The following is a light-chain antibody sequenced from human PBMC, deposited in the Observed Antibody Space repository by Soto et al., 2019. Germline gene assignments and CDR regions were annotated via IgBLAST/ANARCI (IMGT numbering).Light chain of an antibody. J-gene: IGKJ1*01. Sequence: EIPLTKSPATFSGSPWERAPLYCRAGQSISTKLAWYQQKPGQAPKLLIYDASSRESGVPARFSGSGSGTDFTLTISSLQPEDFATYCCQQSNSIPWTFGQGTKVDI. CDR3: QQSNSIPWT. CDR1: QSISTK. V-gene: IGKV3-15*01. CDR2: DAS.